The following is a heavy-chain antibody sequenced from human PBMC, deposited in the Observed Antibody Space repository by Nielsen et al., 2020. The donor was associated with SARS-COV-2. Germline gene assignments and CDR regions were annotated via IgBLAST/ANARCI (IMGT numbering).Heavy chain of an antibody. CDR3: ARESRYNWLDS. V-gene: IGHV4-59*11. CDR1: GGSISSHY. J-gene: IGHJ5*01. Sequence: SETLSLTCTVSGGSISSHYWSWIRQPPGKGLEWIGYIYYGGSTNYHPSLKSRVTMSVDTSKNQFSLNLTSVTAADTAMYYCARESRYNWLDSWGQGTLVTVSS. CDR2: IYYGGST.